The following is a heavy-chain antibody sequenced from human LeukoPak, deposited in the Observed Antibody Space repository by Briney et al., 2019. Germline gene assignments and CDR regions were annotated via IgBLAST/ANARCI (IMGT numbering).Heavy chain of an antibody. CDR1: GFTFDDYS. CDR2: VSWNSGRI. CDR3: AKDGKSGSFHDAFDI. J-gene: IGHJ3*02. D-gene: IGHD3-10*01. Sequence: GGSLRLSCAASGFTFDDYSMHWVRQAPGKGLEWVSGVSWNSGRIHYADSVKGRFTISRDNAKNSLYLQMNSLRAEDTALYYCAKDGKSGSFHDAFDIWGQGTMVTVS. V-gene: IGHV3-9*01.